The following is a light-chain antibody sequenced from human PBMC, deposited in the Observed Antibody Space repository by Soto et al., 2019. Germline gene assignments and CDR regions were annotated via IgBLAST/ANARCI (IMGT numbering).Light chain of an antibody. CDR3: QQYFISPVLT. CDR2: WAS. Sequence: VMTQSPDSLALSLGERATINCRSSRSILSNSNNKNYLAWYQQKPGQPPKLLFSWASTREPGVPDRFIGSGSGTYFTLTISSLQAEDVAVYYCQQYFISPVLTFAGGTKVEI. CDR1: RSILSNSNNKNY. V-gene: IGKV4-1*01. J-gene: IGKJ4*01.